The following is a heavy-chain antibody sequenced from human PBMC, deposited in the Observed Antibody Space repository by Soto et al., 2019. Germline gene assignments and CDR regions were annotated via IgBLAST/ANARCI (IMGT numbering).Heavy chain of an antibody. D-gene: IGHD6-6*01. Sequence: ASVKVSCKASGYTFTSYAMHWVRQAPGQRLEWMGWINAGNGNTKYSQKFQGRVTITRDTSASTAYMELSSLRSEDTAVYYCASYSSSSDNYYYYGMDVWGQGTTVTVSS. CDR3: ASYSSSSDNYYYYGMDV. CDR1: GYTFTSYA. V-gene: IGHV1-3*01. CDR2: INAGNGNT. J-gene: IGHJ6*02.